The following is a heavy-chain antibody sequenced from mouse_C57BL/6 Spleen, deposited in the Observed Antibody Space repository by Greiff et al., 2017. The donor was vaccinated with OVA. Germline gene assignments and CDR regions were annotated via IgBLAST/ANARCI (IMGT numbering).Heavy chain of an antibody. D-gene: IGHD1-1*01. J-gene: IGHJ4*01. CDR2: IDPSDSYT. V-gene: IGHV1-50*01. CDR3: ARRGTTVVGQAMDY. Sequence: QVQLQQPGAELVKPGASVKLSCKASGYTFTSYWMQWVKQRPGQGLEWIGEIDPSDSYTNYNQTFKGKATLTVDTSSSTAYMQLSSLTSEDSAVYYCARRGTTVVGQAMDYWGQGTSVTVSS. CDR1: GYTFTSYW.